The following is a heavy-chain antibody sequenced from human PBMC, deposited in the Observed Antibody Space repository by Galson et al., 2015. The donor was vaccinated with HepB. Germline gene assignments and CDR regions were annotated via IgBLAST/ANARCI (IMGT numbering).Heavy chain of an antibody. CDR3: ARHAPKASIAVALDGLDP. D-gene: IGHD6-19*01. CDR2: FFHGGTT. J-gene: IGHJ5*02. V-gene: IGHV4-39*01. CDR1: GDSIIRTTYY. Sequence: SETLSLTCTVSGDSIIRTTYYWAWVRQPPGKGLEWIASFFHGGTTYYNSSLKSRVTISVDTSKNQFFLRLTSVAAADTAVYYCARHAPKASIAVALDGLDPWGRGTLVTVSS.